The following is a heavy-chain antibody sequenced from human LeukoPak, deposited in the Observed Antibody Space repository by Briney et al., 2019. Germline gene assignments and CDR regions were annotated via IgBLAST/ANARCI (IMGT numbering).Heavy chain of an antibody. D-gene: IGHD3-22*01. J-gene: IGHJ4*02. CDR2: IWYDGSNK. CDR3: AREAGYYDSSGFFPRLDY. Sequence: PGRSLRLSCAASGFTFSSYGMHWVRQAPGKGLEWVAVIWYDGSNKYYADSVKGRFTISRDNPKNTLYLQMNSLRAEDTAVYYCAREAGYYDSSGFFPRLDYWGQGTLVTVSS. V-gene: IGHV3-33*01. CDR1: GFTFSSYG.